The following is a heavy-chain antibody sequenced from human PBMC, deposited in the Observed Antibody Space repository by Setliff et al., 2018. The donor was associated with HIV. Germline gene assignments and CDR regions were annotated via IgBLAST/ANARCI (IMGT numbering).Heavy chain of an antibody. J-gene: IGHJ3*02. CDR2: INPNVGGT. CDR1: GYTFTGYY. CDR3: ASTGGSENYTESDAFDI. D-gene: IGHD3-10*01. Sequence: ASVKVSCKGSGYTFTGYYVHWVRLAPGQGLEWMGWINPNVGGTTYAQKFQGRVTMTRDTSISTAYMELRRLTSDDTAVYFCASTGGSENYTESDAFDIWGQGTLVTVSS. V-gene: IGHV1-2*02.